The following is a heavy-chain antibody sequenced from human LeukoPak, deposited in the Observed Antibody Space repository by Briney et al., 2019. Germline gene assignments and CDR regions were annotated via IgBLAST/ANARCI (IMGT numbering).Heavy chain of an antibody. CDR2: IRYAGSSK. J-gene: IGHJ4*02. Sequence: GGSLRLSCAASGFIFSSYGMHWVRQAPGKGLEWVAFIRYAGSSKYYADSVKGRFTISRDNSKNTLYLQMNSLRAEDTAIYYCAKKGYYASGSYFDYWGQGTLVTVSS. V-gene: IGHV3-30*02. CDR1: GFIFSSYG. CDR3: AKKGYYASGSYFDY. D-gene: IGHD3-10*01.